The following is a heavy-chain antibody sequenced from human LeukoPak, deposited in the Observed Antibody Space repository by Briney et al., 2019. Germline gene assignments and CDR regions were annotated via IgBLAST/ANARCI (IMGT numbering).Heavy chain of an antibody. CDR1: GFTFSSYA. CDR3: ANPSAYSSSWYGDFDY. D-gene: IGHD6-13*01. V-gene: IGHV3-23*01. CDR2: ISGSGGST. Sequence: AGGSLRLSCAASGFTFSSYAMSWVRQATGKGLEGVSDISGSGGSTYYADSVKGRFTISRDNSKTTPYLQMNSLRAEDTAVYYCANPSAYSSSWYGDFDYWGQGTLVTVSS. J-gene: IGHJ4*02.